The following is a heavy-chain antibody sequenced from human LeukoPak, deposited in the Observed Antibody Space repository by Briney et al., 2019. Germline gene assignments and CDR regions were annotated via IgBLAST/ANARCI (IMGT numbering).Heavy chain of an antibody. CDR3: ARHYVEMATIASAFDI. Sequence: GASVKVSCKASGGTFSSYAISWVRQAPGQGLEWMGRIIPILGIANYAQKFQGRVTITADKSTSTAYMELSSLRSEDTAVYYCARHYVEMATIASAFDIWGQGTMVTVSS. CDR1: GGTFSSYA. D-gene: IGHD5-24*01. J-gene: IGHJ3*02. V-gene: IGHV1-69*04. CDR2: IIPILGIA.